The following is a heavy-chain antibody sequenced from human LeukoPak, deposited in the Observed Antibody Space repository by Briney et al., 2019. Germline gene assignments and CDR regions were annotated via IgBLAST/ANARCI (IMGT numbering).Heavy chain of an antibody. J-gene: IGHJ4*02. V-gene: IGHV4-34*01. D-gene: IGHD3-22*01. CDR2: INHSGST. Sequence: SETLSLTCAVYGGSFSGYYWSWIRQPPGKGLEWIGEINHSGSTNYNPSLKSRVTISVDTSKNQFSLKLSSVTAADTTVYYCARGMYYYDSSGSPRYFDYWGQGTLVTVSS. CDR3: ARGMYYYDSSGSPRYFDY. CDR1: GGSFSGYY.